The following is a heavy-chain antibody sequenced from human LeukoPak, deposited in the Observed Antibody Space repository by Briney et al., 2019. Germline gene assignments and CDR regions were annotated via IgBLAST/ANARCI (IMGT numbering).Heavy chain of an antibody. Sequence: SVKVSCKSSGYTFTNYYMHWVRQAPGQGLEWMGGIIPIFGTANYAQKFQGRVTITADESTSTAYMELSSLRSEDTAVYYCARDLGCSGGSCYANYYYYGMDVWGQGTTVTVS. CDR2: IIPIFGTA. CDR1: GYTFTNYY. V-gene: IGHV1-69*13. D-gene: IGHD2-15*01. CDR3: ARDLGCSGGSCYANYYYYGMDV. J-gene: IGHJ6*02.